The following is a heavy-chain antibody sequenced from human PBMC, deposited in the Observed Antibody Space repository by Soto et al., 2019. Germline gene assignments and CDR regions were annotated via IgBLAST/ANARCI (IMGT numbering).Heavy chain of an antibody. V-gene: IGHV3-74*01. CDR1: GFTFSSYW. CDR2: INSDGSST. D-gene: IGHD6-19*01. J-gene: IGHJ6*02. Sequence: EVQLVESGGGLVQPGGSLRLSCAASGFTFSSYWMHWVRQAPGKGLVWVSRINSDGSSTSYADSVKGRFTISRDNAKNXXYLQMNSLRAEATAVYYCARMWAVAGLYYYYGMDVWGQGTTVTVSS. CDR3: ARMWAVAGLYYYYGMDV.